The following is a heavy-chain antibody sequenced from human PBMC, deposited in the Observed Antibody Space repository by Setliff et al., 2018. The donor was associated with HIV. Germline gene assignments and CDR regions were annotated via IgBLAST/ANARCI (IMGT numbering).Heavy chain of an antibody. CDR2: IYYSGST. CDR1: GGSISSGSYY. D-gene: IGHD3-22*01. CDR3: ARLGSDYYDSSGYLYYFDY. Sequence: SETLSLTCTVSGGSISSGSYYWSWIRQPPGKGLEWIGSIYYSGSTYYNPSLKSRVTISVDTSKNQFSLKLSSVTAADTAVYYCARLGSDYYDSSGYLYYFDYWGQGTLVTVSS. V-gene: IGHV4-39*01. J-gene: IGHJ4*02.